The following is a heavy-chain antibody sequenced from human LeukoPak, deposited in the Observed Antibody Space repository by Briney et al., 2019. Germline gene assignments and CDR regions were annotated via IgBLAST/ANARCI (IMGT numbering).Heavy chain of an antibody. CDR1: GFIFRSYW. D-gene: IGHD3-9*01. J-gene: IGHJ4*02. Sequence: GGSLRLSCTTSGFIFRSYWMSWVRQAPGEGLEWVANIQQDGSVQYYADSVKGRFTISRDDAKNSLYLQMSSLSAEDTAVYYCATHDVITGYPYFDFWGQGTLVAVSS. CDR3: ATHDVITGYPYFDF. V-gene: IGHV3-7*01. CDR2: IQQDGSVQ.